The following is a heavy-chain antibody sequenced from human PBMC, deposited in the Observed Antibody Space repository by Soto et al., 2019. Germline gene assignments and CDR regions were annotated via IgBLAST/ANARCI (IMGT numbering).Heavy chain of an antibody. CDR2: IYYSGST. D-gene: IGHD4-17*01. V-gene: IGHV4-31*03. Sequence: SETLSLTCTVSGGSISSGGYYWSWIRQHPGKGLEWIGYIYYSGSTYYNPSLKSRVTISVDTSKNQFSLKLSSVTAADTAVYYCAREPSRPHGDYCFDIWGQGTMVTVSS. CDR1: GGSISSGGYY. CDR3: AREPSRPHGDYCFDI. J-gene: IGHJ3*02.